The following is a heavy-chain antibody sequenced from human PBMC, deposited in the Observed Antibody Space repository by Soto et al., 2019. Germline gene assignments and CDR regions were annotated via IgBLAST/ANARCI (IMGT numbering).Heavy chain of an antibody. CDR3: ARLSALVWTASYSLEY. J-gene: IGHJ4*02. V-gene: IGHV2-26*01. CDR1: DFSLTNPRMG. Sequence: QVTLKEPGPVLLKPTETRTLTCVFADFSLTNPRMGVSWIRQPPGKALEWLAHILSNDVKSYSTSLSNRLTVSKDTSNRQVALTLTDVDPDDTATYYCARLSALVWTASYSLEYLGQGTRVTVSS. D-gene: IGHD2-21*01. CDR2: ILSNDVK.